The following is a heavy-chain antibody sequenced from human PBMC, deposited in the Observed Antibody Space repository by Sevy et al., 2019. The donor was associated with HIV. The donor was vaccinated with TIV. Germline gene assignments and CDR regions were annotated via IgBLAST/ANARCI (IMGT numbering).Heavy chain of an antibody. J-gene: IGHJ6*01. CDR3: ARVDIVVVPAAATYYGMDV. CDR2: IKQDGSEK. D-gene: IGHD2-2*03. V-gene: IGHV3-7*03. CDR1: GFTFSSYW. Sequence: GALRLSCAASGFTFSSYWMSWVRQAPGKGLEWVANIKQDGSEKYYVDSVKGRFTISRDNAKNSLYLQMNSLRAEDTAVYYCARVDIVVVPAAATYYGMDVWGQGTTVTVSS.